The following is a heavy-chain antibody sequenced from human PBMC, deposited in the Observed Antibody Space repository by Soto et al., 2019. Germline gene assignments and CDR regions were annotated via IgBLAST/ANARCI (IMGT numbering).Heavy chain of an antibody. J-gene: IGHJ4*02. CDR3: AXGPHIAVDHYKKYYFDY. CDR1: GYTFTYNF. CDR2: INPSGGTT. V-gene: IGHV1-46*01. Sequence: ASVKVSCKASGYTFTYNFMHWVRQAPGQGLEWMGIINPSGGTTRAAQKFQGRVTMTRDTSTSTVYMELSSLRSEDTAVYYCAXGPHIAVDHYKKYYFDYWGQGTLVTVSS. D-gene: IGHD2-15*01.